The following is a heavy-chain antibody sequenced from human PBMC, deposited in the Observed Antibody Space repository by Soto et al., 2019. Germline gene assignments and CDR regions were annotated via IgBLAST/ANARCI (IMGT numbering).Heavy chain of an antibody. CDR1: GFTFSNAW. Sequence: GESLKISCAASGFTFSNAWMSWVRQAPGKGLEWVGRIKSKTDGGTTDYAAPVKGRFTISRDDSKNTLYLQMNSLKTEDTAVYYCTTVGYCSSTSCYPFDYWGQGTLVTVSS. J-gene: IGHJ4*02. CDR2: IKSKTDGGTT. V-gene: IGHV3-15*01. CDR3: TTVGYCSSTSCYPFDY. D-gene: IGHD2-2*01.